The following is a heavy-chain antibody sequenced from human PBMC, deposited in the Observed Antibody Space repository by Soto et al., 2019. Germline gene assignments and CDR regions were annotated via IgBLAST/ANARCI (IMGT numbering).Heavy chain of an antibody. CDR1: GFTLRNYA. Sequence: DVQVLESGGGVVRPGGSLRLSCAASGFTLRNYAMSWVRQTPGKGLEWVSSISVSGRRIHYADSVRGRFTISRDTSKNTLNLQMNSLRVEDTATYYCATDLPGGEDNHYGMDVWGQGTTVIVSS. J-gene: IGHJ6*02. D-gene: IGHD2-21*01. V-gene: IGHV3-23*01. CDR2: ISVSGRRI. CDR3: ATDLPGGEDNHYGMDV.